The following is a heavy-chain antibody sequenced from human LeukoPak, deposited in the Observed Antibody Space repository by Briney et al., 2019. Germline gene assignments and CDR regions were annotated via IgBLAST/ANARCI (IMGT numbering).Heavy chain of an antibody. CDR2: IIPIFGTA. D-gene: IGHD6-6*01. V-gene: IGHV1-69*05. CDR1: GGTFSSYA. CDR3: ARGLSSSSPNYYYCYYMDV. J-gene: IGHJ6*03. Sequence: ASVKVSCKASGGTFSSYAISWVRQAPGQGLEWMGRIIPIFGTANYAQKFQGRVTITTDESTSTAYMELSSLRSEDTAVYYCARGLSSSSPNYYYCYYMDVWGKGTTVTVSS.